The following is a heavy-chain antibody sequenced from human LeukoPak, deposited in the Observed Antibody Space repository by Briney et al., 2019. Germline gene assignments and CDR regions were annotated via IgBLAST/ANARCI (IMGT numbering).Heavy chain of an antibody. CDR3: ARGWLAETTVVTPYNY. CDR1: GYTFTTYF. V-gene: IGHV1-69*13. Sequence: ASVKVSCKASGYTFTTYFIHWVRQAPGQGLEWMGGITPIFGTAKYAQKFQGRVTITAVESMSTAYMELSSLRSEDTAVYYCARGWLAETTVVTPYNYWGQGTLVTVSS. J-gene: IGHJ4*02. CDR2: ITPIFGTA. D-gene: IGHD4-23*01.